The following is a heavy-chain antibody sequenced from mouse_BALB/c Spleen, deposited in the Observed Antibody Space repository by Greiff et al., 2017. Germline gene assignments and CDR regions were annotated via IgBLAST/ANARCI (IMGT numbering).Heavy chain of an antibody. J-gene: IGHJ4*01. D-gene: IGHD1-1*01. CDR2: ISSGGSYT. Sequence: EVQLVESGGGLVKPGGSLKLSCAASGFTFSSYAMSWVRQTPEKRLEWVATISSGGSYTYYPDSVKGRFTISRDNAKNTLYLQMSSLRSEDTAMYYCARHAYYYGSSPYAMDYWGQGTSVTVSS. CDR3: ARHAYYYGSSPYAMDY. V-gene: IGHV5-9-3*01. CDR1: GFTFSSYA.